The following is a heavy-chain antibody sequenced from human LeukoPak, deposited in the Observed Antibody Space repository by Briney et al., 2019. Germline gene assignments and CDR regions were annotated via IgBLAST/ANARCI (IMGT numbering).Heavy chain of an antibody. J-gene: IGHJ6*02. CDR1: GFTFSNYA. Sequence: GGSLRLSCTASGFTFSNYAMHWVRQAPGKGLEYVAAISSNGGSTYYANSVKGRVTISRDNSKNTLHLQMGSLRAEDMAVYYCARLYCSSTSCRMDVWGQGTTVTVSS. D-gene: IGHD2-2*01. CDR3: ARLYCSSTSCRMDV. V-gene: IGHV3-64*01. CDR2: ISSNGGST.